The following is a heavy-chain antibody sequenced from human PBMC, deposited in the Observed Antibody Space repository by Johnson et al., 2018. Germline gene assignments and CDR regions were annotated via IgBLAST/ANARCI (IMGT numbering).Heavy chain of an antibody. Sequence: QVQLVQSGGGVVQPGRSLRLSCAASGFTFSSYAMHWVRQAPGKGLEWVAVISYDGSNKYYADSVKGRFTISRDNSKKTLYLQMNSLRAEDTAGDYCARDRSNAVDSWGQGTMVTVSS. V-gene: IGHV3-30-3*01. CDR2: ISYDGSNK. J-gene: IGHJ3*02. CDR1: GFTFSSYA. CDR3: ARDRSNAVDS.